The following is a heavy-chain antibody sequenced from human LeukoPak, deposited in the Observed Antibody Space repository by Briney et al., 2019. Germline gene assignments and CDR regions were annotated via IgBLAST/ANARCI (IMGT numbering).Heavy chain of an antibody. J-gene: IGHJ4*02. V-gene: IGHV1-69*06. CDR1: GGTFSSYA. CDR2: IIPIFGTA. Sequence: SVKVSCKASGGTFSSYAISWVRQAPGQGLEWMGGIIPIFGTANYAQKFQGRVTITADKSTSTAYMELRSLRSDDTAVYYCARGNYGSGSPDLDYWGQGTLVTVSS. D-gene: IGHD3-10*01. CDR3: ARGNYGSGSPDLDY.